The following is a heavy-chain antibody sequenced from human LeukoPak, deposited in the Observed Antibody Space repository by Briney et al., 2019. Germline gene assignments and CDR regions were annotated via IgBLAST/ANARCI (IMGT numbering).Heavy chain of an antibody. D-gene: IGHD3-22*01. V-gene: IGHV3-23*01. CDR2: ISGSGGST. J-gene: IGHJ4*02. Sequence: GGSLRLSCAASGFTFSSYAMSWVRQAPGKGLEWVSAISGSGGSTYHADSVKGRFTISRDNSKNTLYLQMNSLRAEDTAVYYCAKDLTSSGYYYGSLDYWGQGTLVTVSS. CDR3: AKDLTSSGYYYGSLDY. CDR1: GFTFSSYA.